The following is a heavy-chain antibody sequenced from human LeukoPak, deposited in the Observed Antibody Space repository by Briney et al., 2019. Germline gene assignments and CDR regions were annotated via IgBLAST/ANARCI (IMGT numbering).Heavy chain of an antibody. V-gene: IGHV1-18*04. CDR1: GYTFTRYG. J-gene: IGHJ6*04. CDR3: ASCSTSCPDYYYYGMDV. Sequence: ASVKVSCKASGYTFTRYGISWVRQAPGQGLEWMGWISAYNGNTNYAQKLQGRVTMTTDTSTGTAYMELRSLRSDDTAVYYCASCSTSCPDYYYYGMDVWGKGTTVTVSS. CDR2: ISAYNGNT. D-gene: IGHD2-2*01.